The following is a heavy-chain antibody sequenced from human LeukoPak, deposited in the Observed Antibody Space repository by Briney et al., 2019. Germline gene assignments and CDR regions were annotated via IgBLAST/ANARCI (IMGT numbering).Heavy chain of an antibody. Sequence: SETLSLTCTVSGGSISSYYWSWIRQPPGKGLEWIGYIYYSGSTNYNPSLKSRVTISVDTSKNQFSLKLSSVTAADTAVYYCARDLRVRGVNNVGSFDYWGQGTLVTVSS. D-gene: IGHD3-10*01. V-gene: IGHV4-59*01. CDR3: ARDLRVRGVNNVGSFDY. CDR2: IYYSGST. CDR1: GGSISSYY. J-gene: IGHJ4*02.